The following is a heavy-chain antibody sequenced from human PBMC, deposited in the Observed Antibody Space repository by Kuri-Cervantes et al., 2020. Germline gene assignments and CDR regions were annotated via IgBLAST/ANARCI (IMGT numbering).Heavy chain of an antibody. CDR3: ARITTMMGYYYYYMDV. D-gene: IGHD3-22*01. V-gene: IGHV2-5*02. CDR2: IYWDDDK. Sequence: SGPTLVKPTQTLTLTCTFSGFSLTTSGVGVGWIRQPPGKALEWLVLIYWDDDKRYSPSLKSRLTISKDTSKSQVVLTMTNMDPVDTATYYCARITTMMGYYYYYMDVWGKGTTVTVSS. J-gene: IGHJ6*03. CDR1: GFSLTTSGVG.